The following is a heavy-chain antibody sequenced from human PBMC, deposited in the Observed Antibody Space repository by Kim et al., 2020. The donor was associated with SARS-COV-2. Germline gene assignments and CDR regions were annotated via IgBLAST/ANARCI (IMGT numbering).Heavy chain of an antibody. V-gene: IGHV3-73*01. Sequence: GGSLRLSCAASGFTFSASAMHWVRQASGKGLEWVGRIRSKPNNYATSYAASVTGRFTISRDDSTNTVYLQMDSQKTDDTAVYFCSRDSGKHGDRGFDNWGKGTLVTVSS. CDR1: GFTFSASA. J-gene: IGHJ4*02. CDR3: SRDSGKHGDRGFDN. CDR2: IRSKPNNYAT. D-gene: IGHD4-17*01.